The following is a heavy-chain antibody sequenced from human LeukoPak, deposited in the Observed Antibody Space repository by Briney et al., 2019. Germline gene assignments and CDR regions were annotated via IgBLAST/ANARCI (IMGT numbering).Heavy chain of an antibody. CDR2: IYYSGST. Sequence: SETLSLTCTVSGGSISSSSYYWGWIRQPPGKGLEWIGSIYYSGSTYYNPSLKSRVTISVDTSKNQFSLKLSSVTAADTAVYYCASMEGGYSYGSFDYWGQGTLVTVSS. CDR3: ASMEGGYSYGSFDY. J-gene: IGHJ4*02. D-gene: IGHD5-18*01. CDR1: GGSISSSSYY. V-gene: IGHV4-39*07.